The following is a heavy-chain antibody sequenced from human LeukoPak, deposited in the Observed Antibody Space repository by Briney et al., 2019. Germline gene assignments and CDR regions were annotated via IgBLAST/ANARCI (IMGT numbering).Heavy chain of an antibody. Sequence: GGSLRLSCAASGFTFSRYAMHWVRQTPGRGLAWVTVISYDGSNKYYADSVKGRFTISRDNSKNTLYLQMNSLRAEDTAVYYCAKGSYCSSTSCYVAYYYYYMDVWGKGTTVTVSS. CDR2: ISYDGSNK. D-gene: IGHD2-2*01. CDR3: AKGSYCSSTSCYVAYYYYYMDV. J-gene: IGHJ6*03. CDR1: GFTFSRYA. V-gene: IGHV3-30*04.